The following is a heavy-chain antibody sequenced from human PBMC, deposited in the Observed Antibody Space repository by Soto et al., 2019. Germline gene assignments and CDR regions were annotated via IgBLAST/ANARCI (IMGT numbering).Heavy chain of an antibody. CDR3: ARKRTRFNP. CDR2: MNPNSGNT. V-gene: IGHV1-8*01. J-gene: IGHJ5*02. Sequence: ASVKVSCKASGYTFTSYDINWVRQATGRGLEWMGWMNPNSGNTGYARKCQGRVTMTRNTSISTAYMELSSLRSEDTAVYYCARKRTRFNPWGQGTLGTVS. CDR1: GYTFTSYD.